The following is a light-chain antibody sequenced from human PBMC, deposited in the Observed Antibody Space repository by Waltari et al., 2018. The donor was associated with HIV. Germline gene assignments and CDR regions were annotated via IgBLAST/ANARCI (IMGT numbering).Light chain of an antibody. J-gene: IGKJ1*01. V-gene: IGKV3-15*01. CDR1: QSVSSK. Sequence: EIVMTQSPATLSVSPGERATLSCRASQSVSSKLVWYQQKPGQAPRLLMYGASTRATGIPVRFSGSGSGTEFTLTISSLQSEDFAVYYCQQYNNWPRTFGQGTKVEIK. CDR3: QQYNNWPRT. CDR2: GAS.